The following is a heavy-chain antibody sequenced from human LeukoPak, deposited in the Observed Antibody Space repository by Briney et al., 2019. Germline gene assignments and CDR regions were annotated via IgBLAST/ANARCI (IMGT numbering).Heavy chain of an antibody. Sequence: PGGSLRLSCAASGFTFSSYSMDWVRQAPGKGLEWVSSISSSSSYIYYADSVKGRFTISRDNAKNSLYLQMNSLRAEDTAVYYCARWPVPYYYGSGKAGAFDIWGQGTMDTVSS. V-gene: IGHV3-21*01. CDR2: ISSSSSYI. J-gene: IGHJ3*02. CDR1: GFTFSSYS. D-gene: IGHD3-10*01. CDR3: ARWPVPYYYGSGKAGAFDI.